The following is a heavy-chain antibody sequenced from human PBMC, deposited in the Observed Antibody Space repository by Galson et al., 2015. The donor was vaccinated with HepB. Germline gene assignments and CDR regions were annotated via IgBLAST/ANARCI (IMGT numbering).Heavy chain of an antibody. CDR3: ARRSSGNSFDY. CDR2: ISGSYTI. J-gene: IGHJ4*02. V-gene: IGHV3-48*02. CDR1: GFTFSSYT. D-gene: IGHD1-26*01. Sequence: SLRLSCAASGFTFSSYTMNWVRQAPGKGLEWVSSISGSYTIYYADSVKGRFTISRDNAKSSLYLQMNSLRDEDTAVYYCARRSSGNSFDYWGRGTLVTVSS.